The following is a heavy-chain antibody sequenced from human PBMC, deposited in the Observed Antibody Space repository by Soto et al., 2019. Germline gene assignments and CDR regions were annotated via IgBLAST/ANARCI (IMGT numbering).Heavy chain of an antibody. J-gene: IGHJ6*02. CDR1: GFTFSNYG. CDR3: ARDRWEFQLFYYGLDV. D-gene: IGHD1-26*01. CDR2: IWYDGSDD. V-gene: IGHV3-33*01. Sequence: LRLSCAASGFTFSNYGMHWVRQAPGKGLEWVAIIWYDGSDDYYVDSVKGRFTISRDNSKNTLSLQMNSLRAEDTAVYYCARDRWEFQLFYYGLDVWGQGTTVTVSS.